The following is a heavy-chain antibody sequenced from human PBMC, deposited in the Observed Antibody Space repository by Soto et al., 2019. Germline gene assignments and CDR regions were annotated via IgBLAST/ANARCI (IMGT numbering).Heavy chain of an antibody. D-gene: IGHD4-17*01. Sequence: PGESLKISCKGSGYSFTSYWISWVRQMPGKGLEWMGRIDPSDSYTNYSTSFQGHVTISADKSISTAYLQWSSLKASDTAMYYCARRPVTTNYYYGMDVWGQGTTVTVSS. J-gene: IGHJ6*02. CDR2: IDPSDSYT. CDR3: ARRPVTTNYYYGMDV. V-gene: IGHV5-10-1*01. CDR1: GYSFTSYW.